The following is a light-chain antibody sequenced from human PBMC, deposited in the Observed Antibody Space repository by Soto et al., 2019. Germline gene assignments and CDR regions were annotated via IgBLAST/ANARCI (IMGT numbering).Light chain of an antibody. V-gene: IGKV4-1*01. J-gene: IGKJ5*01. CDR3: KQYYSTPII. Sequence: DIVLTQSPDSLSVSLDARATINCKSSQSVLYSSNNKNYLAWYQQKPGQPPKLLIYWASTRESGVPDRFSGSGSGTDFTLTISSLQAEDVAVYYCKQYYSTPIICGQATRRRL. CDR2: WAS. CDR1: QSVLYSSNNKNY.